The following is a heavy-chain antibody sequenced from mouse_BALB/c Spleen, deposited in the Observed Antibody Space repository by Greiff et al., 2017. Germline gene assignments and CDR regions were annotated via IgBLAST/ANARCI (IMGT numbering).Heavy chain of an antibody. D-gene: IGHD2-2*01. V-gene: IGHV2-9*02. J-gene: IGHJ4*01. CDR2: IWAGGST. Sequence: QVQLQESGPGLVAPSQSLSITCTVSGFSLTSYGVHWVRQPPGKGLEWLGVIWAGGSTNYNSALMSRLSISKDNSKSQVFLKMNSLQTDDTAMYYCARDSYGYDEGGYAMDYWGQGTSVTVSS. CDR1: GFSLTSYG. CDR3: ARDSYGYDEGGYAMDY.